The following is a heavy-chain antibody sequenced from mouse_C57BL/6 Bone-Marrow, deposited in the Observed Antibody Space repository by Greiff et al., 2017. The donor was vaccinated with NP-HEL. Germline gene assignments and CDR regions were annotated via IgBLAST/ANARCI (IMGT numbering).Heavy chain of an antibody. Sequence: VQLQQSGPELVKPGASVKISCKASGYTFTDYYMNWVKQSHGKSLEWIGDINPNNGGTSYNQKFKGKATLTVDKSSSTAYMELRSLTSEDSAVYYCARTLFYYGSSYPFAYWGQGTLVTVSA. J-gene: IGHJ3*01. CDR2: INPNNGGT. D-gene: IGHD1-1*01. CDR1: GYTFTDYY. V-gene: IGHV1-26*01. CDR3: ARTLFYYGSSYPFAY.